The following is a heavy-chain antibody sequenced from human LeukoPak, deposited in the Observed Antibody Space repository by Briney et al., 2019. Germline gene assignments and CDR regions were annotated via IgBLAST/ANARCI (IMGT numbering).Heavy chain of an antibody. Sequence: PSETLSLTCTVSGGSISSSSYYWGWIRQPPGKGLEWIGSIYYSGSTYYNPSPKSRVTISVDTSKNQFSLKLSSVTAADTAVYYCARRKPDHCSSTSCYQARNWFDPWGQGTLVTVSS. D-gene: IGHD2-2*01. CDR3: ARRKPDHCSSTSCYQARNWFDP. V-gene: IGHV4-39*01. CDR2: IYYSGST. CDR1: GGSISSSSYY. J-gene: IGHJ5*02.